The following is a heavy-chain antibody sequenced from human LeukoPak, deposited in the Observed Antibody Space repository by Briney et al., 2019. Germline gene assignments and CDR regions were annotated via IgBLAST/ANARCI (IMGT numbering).Heavy chain of an antibody. V-gene: IGHV3-21*01. CDR1: GFTFSSYS. CDR2: ISSSSSYI. CDR3: ASGQIVVVAATGGHDAFDI. Sequence: PGGSLRLSCAASGFTFSSYSMNWVRQAPGKGLEWVLSISSSSSYIYYADSVKGRFTISRDNAKNSLYLQMNSLRAEDTAVYYCASGQIVVVAATGGHDAFDIWGQGTMVTVSS. J-gene: IGHJ3*02. D-gene: IGHD2-15*01.